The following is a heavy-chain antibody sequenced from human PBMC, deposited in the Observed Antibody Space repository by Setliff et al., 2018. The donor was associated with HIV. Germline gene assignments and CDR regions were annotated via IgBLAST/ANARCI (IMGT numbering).Heavy chain of an antibody. Sequence: GASVKVSCKASGGTFSNYMHWVRQAPGQGLEWMGRINPNSGGTNYAQKFQGRVTMTRDTSISTAYMELSRLRSDDTAVYYCARITADTAMVYDYWGQGTLVTVSS. CDR3: ARITADTAMVYDY. CDR1: GGTFSNY. D-gene: IGHD5-18*01. J-gene: IGHJ4*02. V-gene: IGHV1-2*06. CDR2: INPNSGGT.